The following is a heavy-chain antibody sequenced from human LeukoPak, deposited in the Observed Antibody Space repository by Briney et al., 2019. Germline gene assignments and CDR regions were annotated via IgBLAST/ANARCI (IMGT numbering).Heavy chain of an antibody. V-gene: IGHV4-39*07. J-gene: IGHJ3*02. Sequence: SETLSLTCTVSGVPLSSSSYYWGWIRQPPGKGLEWIGSIYYSGSTYYSPSLKSRVTISVDTSKNQFSLKLSSVTAADTAVYYCARGLHYYDSSGYSHDAFEIWGQGTMVTVSS. CDR2: IYYSGST. CDR3: ARGLHYYDSSGYSHDAFEI. CDR1: GVPLSSSSYY. D-gene: IGHD3-22*01.